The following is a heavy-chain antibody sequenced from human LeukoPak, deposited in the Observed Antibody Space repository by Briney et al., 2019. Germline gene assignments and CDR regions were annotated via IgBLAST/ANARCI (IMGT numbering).Heavy chain of an antibody. D-gene: IGHD3-10*01. Sequence: SVKVSCKASGFTFTSSAMQWVRQARGQRLEWIGWIVVGSGNTNYAQKFQERVTITRDMSTSTAYMELSSLRSEDTAVYYCASGYYYGSGSYYLFDYWGQGTLVTVSS. CDR2: IVVGSGNT. J-gene: IGHJ4*02. CDR3: ASGYYYGSGSYYLFDY. V-gene: IGHV1-58*02. CDR1: GFTFTSSA.